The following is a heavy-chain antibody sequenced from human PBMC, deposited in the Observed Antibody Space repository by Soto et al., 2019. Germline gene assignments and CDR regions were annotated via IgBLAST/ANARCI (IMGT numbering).Heavy chain of an antibody. D-gene: IGHD2-15*01. CDR2: ISGSGASI. J-gene: IGHJ4*02. V-gene: IGHV3-23*01. CDR1: GFSFSSYV. Sequence: EVQLLESGGNLVQPGGSLRLSCAASGFSFSSYVMSWVRQAPGKGLEWVSTISGSGASIYDADSVKGRFTISRDNSKNTVYLQMNRLRAEDTAVYSCAKDGLGSCTGGTCYGSDYWGQGTLVTVSS. CDR3: AKDGLGSCTGGTCYGSDY.